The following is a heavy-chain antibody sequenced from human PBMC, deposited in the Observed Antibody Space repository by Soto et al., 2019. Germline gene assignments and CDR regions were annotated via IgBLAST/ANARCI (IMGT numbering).Heavy chain of an antibody. V-gene: IGHV2-5*02. CDR1: GFSLSASGVD. Sequence: QITLKESGPTLVKPTQTLTLTCTFSGFSLSASGVDVGWIRQPPGKALEWLALIYWDDDKRYSPSLKSRLTITKDTSKNQVVLIMTNMDPVDTATYDCVHRVGEDDDYWGQGTLVTVSS. CDR2: IYWDDDK. D-gene: IGHD3-16*01. J-gene: IGHJ4*02. CDR3: VHRVGEDDDY.